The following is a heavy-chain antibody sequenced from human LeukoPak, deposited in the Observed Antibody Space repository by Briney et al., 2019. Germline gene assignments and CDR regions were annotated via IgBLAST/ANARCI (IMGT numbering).Heavy chain of an antibody. CDR3: ARRAVRNYYYYMDV. Sequence: SETLSLTCTVSGGSISSGGYSWSWIRQPPGKGLEWIGYIYYSGSTYYNPSLKSRVTISVDTSKNQFSLKLSSVTAADTAVYYCARRAVRNYYYYMDVWGKGTTVTVSS. V-gene: IGHV4-30-4*07. CDR1: GGSISSGGYS. J-gene: IGHJ6*03. CDR2: IYYSGST. D-gene: IGHD6-19*01.